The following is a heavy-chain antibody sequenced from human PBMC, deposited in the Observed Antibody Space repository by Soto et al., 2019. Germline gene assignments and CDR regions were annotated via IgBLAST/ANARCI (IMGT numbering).Heavy chain of an antibody. CDR1: GGTFSSYT. CDR3: ARDGEDTAPPPYWFDP. Sequence: QVQLVQSGAEVKKPGSSVKVSCKASGGTFSSYTISWVRQAPGQALEWMGRIIPILGIANYAQKFQGRVTITADKSTSTAYMELSSLRSEDTAVYYCARDGEDTAPPPYWFDPWGQGTLVTVSS. J-gene: IGHJ5*02. V-gene: IGHV1-69*08. CDR2: IIPILGIA. D-gene: IGHD5-18*01.